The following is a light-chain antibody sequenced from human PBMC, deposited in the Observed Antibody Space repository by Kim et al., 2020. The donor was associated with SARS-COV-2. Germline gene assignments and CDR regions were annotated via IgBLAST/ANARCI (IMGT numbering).Light chain of an antibody. J-gene: IGKJ2*01. Sequence: DIQLTQSPSFLSASVGDRVTITCRASQGISSYLAWYQQKPGKAPKLLIYGASTLQSGVPSRFSGSGSGTEFTLTISSLQPEDFVTYYCQQLNSYPRTFGLGTKLES. CDR1: QGISSY. CDR3: QQLNSYPRT. V-gene: IGKV1-9*01. CDR2: GAS.